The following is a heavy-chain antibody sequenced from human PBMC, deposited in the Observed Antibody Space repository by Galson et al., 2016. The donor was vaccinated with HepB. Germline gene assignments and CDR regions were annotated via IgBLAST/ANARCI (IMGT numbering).Heavy chain of an antibody. Sequence: SLRLSCAASGFTLNKYSIHWVRQAPGKGLECVAIVSYDGTNKYYSDSVKGRFTTSRDSSKNTLFLKIDSLRPEDTAVYYCARDHFDTSGYYDCWGQGTLVTVSS. D-gene: IGHD3-22*01. CDR3: ARDHFDTSGYYDC. J-gene: IGHJ4*02. CDR2: VSYDGTNK. V-gene: IGHV3-30*04. CDR1: GFTLNKYS.